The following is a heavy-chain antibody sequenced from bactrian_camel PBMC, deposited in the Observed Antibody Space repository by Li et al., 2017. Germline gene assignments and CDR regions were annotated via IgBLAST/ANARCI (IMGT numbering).Heavy chain of an antibody. V-gene: IGHV3S1*01. J-gene: IGHJ4*01. Sequence: HVQLVESGGGSVQPGGSLRLSCAASGYTYSSICMAWFRQAPGKEREAVATIYIAFRPDDQRTYYADPVKGRFTISPGNATNTVSLQMDSLKPEDTAMYYCAAVAVVAGTTCLAPPTRVRRYWGQGTQVTVS. D-gene: IGHD6*01. CDR3: AAVAVVAGTTCLAPPTRVRRY. CDR2: IYIAFRPDDQRT. CDR1: GYTYSSIC.